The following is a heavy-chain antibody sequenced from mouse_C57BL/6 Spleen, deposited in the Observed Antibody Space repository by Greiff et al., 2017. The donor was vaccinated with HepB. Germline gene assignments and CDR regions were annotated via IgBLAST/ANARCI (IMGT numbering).Heavy chain of an antibody. CDR1: GFTFSDFY. CDR3: ARDQYDYGVMDY. CDR2: SRNKANDYTT. D-gene: IGHD2-4*01. Sequence: EVNVVESGGGLVQSGRSLRLSCATSGFTFSDFYMEWVRQAPGKGLEWIAASRNKANDYTTEYSASVKGRFIVSRDTSQSILYLQMNALRAEDTAIYYCARDQYDYGVMDYWGQGTSVTVSS. V-gene: IGHV7-1*01. J-gene: IGHJ4*01.